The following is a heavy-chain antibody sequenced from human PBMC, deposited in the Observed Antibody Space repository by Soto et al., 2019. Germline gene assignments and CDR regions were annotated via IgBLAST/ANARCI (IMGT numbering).Heavy chain of an antibody. CDR3: AIYVRWATIHDAFVI. CDR1: GYTFTSYG. D-gene: IGHD5-12*01. Sequence: ASVKVSCKASGYTFTSYGISWVRQAPGQGLEWMGWTSAYNGNTNYAQKLQGRVTMTTDTSTSTAYMELRSLRSDDTAVYYCAIYVRWATIHDAFVIWGQGTMVNVSS. CDR2: TSAYNGNT. V-gene: IGHV1-18*01. J-gene: IGHJ3*02.